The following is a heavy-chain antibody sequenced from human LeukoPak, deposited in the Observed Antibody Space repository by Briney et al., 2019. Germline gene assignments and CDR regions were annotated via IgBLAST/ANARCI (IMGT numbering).Heavy chain of an antibody. D-gene: IGHD2-2*01. V-gene: IGHV3-23*01. CDR2: ISGSGDST. J-gene: IGHJ4*02. CDR1: GFTFSSYA. Sequence: GGSLRLSCAASGFTFSSYAMSWVRHAPAKGLEWVSGISGSGDSTNYADSVKGRFTISRDNSKSTLYLQMNSLQIEDTAMYYCTKFIAVGYCSSTSCPTLYDSWGQGTLVTVSS. CDR3: TKFIAVGYCSSTSCPTLYDS.